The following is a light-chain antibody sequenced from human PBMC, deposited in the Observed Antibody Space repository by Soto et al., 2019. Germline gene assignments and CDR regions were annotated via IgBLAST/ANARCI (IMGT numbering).Light chain of an antibody. CDR1: QSVGSN. CDR3: QQYNSWPLT. J-gene: IGKJ4*01. V-gene: IGKV3-15*01. Sequence: EIVMTQSPATLSVSPGERATLSCRASQSVGSNLAWYQQKPGQAPRLLIYGASTRATGIPTRISGSGSGTEFTLTISSLQSEDFAVYYCQQYNSWPLTFGGGTKVEIK. CDR2: GAS.